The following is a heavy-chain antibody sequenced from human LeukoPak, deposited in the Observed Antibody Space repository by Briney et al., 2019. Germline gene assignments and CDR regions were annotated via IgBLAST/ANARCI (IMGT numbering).Heavy chain of an antibody. CDR2: MNPNSGNT. CDR1: GYTFTSYD. D-gene: IGHD3-10*01. V-gene: IGHV1-8*01. Sequence: ASVKVSCKASGYTFTSYDINWVRQATGQGLEWMGWMNPNSGNTGYAQKFQGRVTITADKSTSTAYMELSSLRSEDTAVYYCARFYYGSGNDYWGQGTLVTVSS. CDR3: ARFYYGSGNDY. J-gene: IGHJ4*02.